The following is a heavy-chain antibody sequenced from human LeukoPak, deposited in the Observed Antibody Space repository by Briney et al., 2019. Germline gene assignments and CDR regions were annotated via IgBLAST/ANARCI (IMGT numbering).Heavy chain of an antibody. CDR1: GSGFTFNNYW. V-gene: IGHV3-74*01. D-gene: IGHD3-10*02. J-gene: IGHJ6*04. Sequence: GGSLRLSCAASGSGFTFNNYWMHWVRQAPGKGLVWVSRINADGSTTSYADSVKGRFTISRDNAKNSLYLQMNSLRAEDTAVYYCAELGITMIGGVWGKGTTVTISS. CDR3: AELGITMIGGV. CDR2: INADGSTT.